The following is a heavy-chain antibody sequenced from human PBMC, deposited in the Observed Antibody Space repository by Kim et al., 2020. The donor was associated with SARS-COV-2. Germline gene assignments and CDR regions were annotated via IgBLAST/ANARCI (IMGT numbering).Heavy chain of an antibody. CDR3: ARAGSYDILTGETWFDY. V-gene: IGHV3-30*04. J-gene: IGHJ4*02. CDR2: ISYDGSNK. D-gene: IGHD3-9*01. CDR1: GFTFSSYA. Sequence: GGSLRLSCAASGFTFSSYAMHWVRQAPGKGLEWVAVISYDGSNKYYADPVKGRFTISRDNSKNTMYLQMNSLRAEDTAVYYCARAGSYDILTGETWFDYWGQGTLVTVSS.